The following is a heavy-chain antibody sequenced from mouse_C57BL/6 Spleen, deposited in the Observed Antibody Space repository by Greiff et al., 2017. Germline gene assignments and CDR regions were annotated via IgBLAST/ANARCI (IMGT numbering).Heavy chain of an antibody. J-gene: IGHJ1*03. CDR1: GYTFTDYY. Sequence: QVQLQQPGPELVKPGASVKISCKASGYTFTDYYINWVKQRPGQGLEWIGWIHPSSGNTKYNEKFKGKATLTVDTSSSTAYMQLSSLTSEDSAVYFCARNDTTSDCYMDFWGTGTTVTVSS. CDR2: IHPSSGNT. V-gene: IGHV1-84*01. CDR3: ARNDTTSDCYMDF. D-gene: IGHD1-1*01.